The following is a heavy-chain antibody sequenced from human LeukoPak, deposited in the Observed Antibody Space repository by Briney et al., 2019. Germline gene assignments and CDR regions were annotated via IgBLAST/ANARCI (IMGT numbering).Heavy chain of an antibody. CDR1: GYTFTSYG. J-gene: IGHJ4*02. D-gene: IGHD3-9*01. Sequence: ASVKVSCKASGYTFTSYGISWVRQAPGQRLEWMGWINAGNGNTKYSQKFQGRVTITRDTSASTAYMELSSLRSEDTAVYYCAVVPLYDILTGYYNDYWGQGTLVTVSS. V-gene: IGHV1-3*01. CDR2: INAGNGNT. CDR3: AVVPLYDILTGYYNDY.